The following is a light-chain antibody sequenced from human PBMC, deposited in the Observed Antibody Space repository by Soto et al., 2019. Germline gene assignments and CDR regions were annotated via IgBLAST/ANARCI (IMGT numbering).Light chain of an antibody. Sequence: QSVLTQPASVSGSPGQSITISCTGTSSDVGGYDHVSWYQQHPGKAPKLIIYDVTVRPSGISRRFSGSKSDNTASLAVSGLQPEDEADYYSSSYTNKDTLLFGGGTKVTVL. V-gene: IGLV2-14*03. J-gene: IGLJ3*02. CDR3: SSYTNKDTLL. CDR2: DVT. CDR1: SSDVGGYDH.